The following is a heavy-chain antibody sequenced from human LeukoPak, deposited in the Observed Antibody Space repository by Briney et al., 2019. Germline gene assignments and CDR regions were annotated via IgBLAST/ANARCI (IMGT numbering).Heavy chain of an antibody. Sequence: SETLSLTCTVSGGSISSNYWAWIRQPPGKGLEWVGSIYYSGTTYYNPSLKSRVTISVDTSKNQFSLKLTSATAADTAVYYCARGPGGSALFNWGQGTLVTVSS. CDR2: IYYSGTT. CDR1: GGSISSNY. CDR3: ARGPGGSALFN. D-gene: IGHD4-23*01. J-gene: IGHJ4*02. V-gene: IGHV4-39*07.